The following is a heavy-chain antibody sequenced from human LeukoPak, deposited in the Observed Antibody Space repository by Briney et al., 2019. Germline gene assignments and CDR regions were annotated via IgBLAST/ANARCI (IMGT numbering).Heavy chain of an antibody. CDR3: ARDLNGVSGFGELGYYYLDV. CDR1: GGTFSSYA. D-gene: IGHD3-10*01. V-gene: IGHV1-69*05. CDR2: IIPIFGTA. Sequence: ASVKVSCKASGGTFSSYAISWVRQAPGQGLEWMGGIIPIFGTANYAQKFQGRVTITTDESTSTAYMELSSLRSEDTAVYYCARDLNGVSGFGELGYYYLDVWGKGTTVTVSS. J-gene: IGHJ6*03.